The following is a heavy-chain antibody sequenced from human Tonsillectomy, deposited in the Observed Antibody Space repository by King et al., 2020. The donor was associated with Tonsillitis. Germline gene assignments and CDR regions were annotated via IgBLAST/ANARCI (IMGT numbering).Heavy chain of an antibody. D-gene: IGHD5-18*01. V-gene: IGHV5-10-1*03. CDR2: IDPSDSYT. CDR3: ARLDTPSFYYYNYLDV. CDR1: GYSFTSYW. J-gene: IGHJ6*03. Sequence: EMQLVQSGAEVKKPGESLRISCKGSGYSFTSYWISWVRQMPGKGLEWMGRIDPSDSYTNYSPSFQGHVTISAEKAISTAYLQWSSLKASDTAMYYCARLDTPSFYYYNYLDVWGKGTTVTVSS.